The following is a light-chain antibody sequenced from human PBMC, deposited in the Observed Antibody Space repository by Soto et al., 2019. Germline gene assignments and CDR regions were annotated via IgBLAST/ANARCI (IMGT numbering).Light chain of an antibody. CDR3: QQFSSYPLT. Sequence: EIVLTQSPGTLSLSPGERATLSCRASQSVSSSYLAWYQQKPGQAPRLLIYGASSRATGIPDRFSGSGSGTDFTLTISRLEPEDFAVYYCQQFSSYPLTFGRGTKVDIK. CDR1: QSVSSSY. CDR2: GAS. J-gene: IGKJ4*01. V-gene: IGKV3-20*01.